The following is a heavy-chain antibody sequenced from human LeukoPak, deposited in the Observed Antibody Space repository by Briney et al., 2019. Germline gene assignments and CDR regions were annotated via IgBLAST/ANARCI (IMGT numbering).Heavy chain of an antibody. CDR1: GYSFTSYW. D-gene: IGHD2-2*01. CDR2: IYPGDSDT. Sequence: GEPLKISCKGSGYSFTSYWIGWVRQMPGKGLEWMGIIYPGDSDTRYSPSFQGQVTISADKSISPAYLQWSSLTASDTAMYYCARGRIVVVPAAMKTGWFDPWGQGTLVTVSS. V-gene: IGHV5-51*01. J-gene: IGHJ5*02. CDR3: ARGRIVVVPAAMKTGWFDP.